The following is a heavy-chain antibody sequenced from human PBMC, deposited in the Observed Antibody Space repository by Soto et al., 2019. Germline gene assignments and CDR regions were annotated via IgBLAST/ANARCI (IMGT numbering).Heavy chain of an antibody. D-gene: IGHD2-21*02. CDR2: IYPGDSDT. V-gene: IGHV5-51*01. Sequence: PGESLKISCQGSGYSFTSYWIGWVRQMPGKGLEWMGIIYPGDSDTRYSPSFQGQVTISADKSISTAYLQWSSLKASDTAMYYCARQNCGGDCYYYYGMDVWGQGTTVTVSS. CDR1: GYSFTSYW. CDR3: ARQNCGGDCYYYYGMDV. J-gene: IGHJ6*02.